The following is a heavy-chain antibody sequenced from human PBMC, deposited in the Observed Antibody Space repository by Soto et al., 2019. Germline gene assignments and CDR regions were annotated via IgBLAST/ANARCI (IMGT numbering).Heavy chain of an antibody. D-gene: IGHD4-17*01. CDR2: ISYDGSNK. J-gene: IGHJ6*02. V-gene: IGHV3-30-3*01. CDR1: GFTFSSYA. CDR3: ARDNGDYGDYGGGYYYYYGMDV. Sequence: PGGSLRLSCAASGFTFSSYAMHWVRQAPGKGLEWVAVISYDGSNKYYADSVKGRFTISGDNSKNTLYLQMNSLRAEDTAVYYCARDNGDYGDYGGGYYYYYGMDVWGQGTTVTSP.